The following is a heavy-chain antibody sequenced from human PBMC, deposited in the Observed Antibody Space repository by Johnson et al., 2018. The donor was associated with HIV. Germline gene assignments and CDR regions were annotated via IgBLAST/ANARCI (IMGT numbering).Heavy chain of an antibody. CDR1: GFIFDDYG. CDR2: ISGSGDNT. J-gene: IGHJ3*01. Sequence: VQLVESGGDVVRPGGSLRLSCAGSGFIFDDYGMRWVRQPPGKGLEWVSGISGSGDNTHYAESVKGRFTISRDNSKSTLYRQMGSLRAEDMGVYYCAIPYYFDRGVYHWGQGTMVTVSS. CDR3: AIPYYFDRGVYH. V-gene: IGHV3-23*04. D-gene: IGHD3-22*01.